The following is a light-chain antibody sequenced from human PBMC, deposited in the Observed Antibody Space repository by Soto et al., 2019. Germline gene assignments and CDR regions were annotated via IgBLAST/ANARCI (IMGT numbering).Light chain of an antibody. J-gene: IGKJ4*01. V-gene: IGKV1-12*01. CDR3: QQANSFPLT. Sequence: IRITQSPSSLSASTGDRVTIPCRASQGISSYLAWYQQKPGKAPKLLIYAAPSLQSGVPSRFSGSGSGTDFTLTISSLQPEDFATYYCQQANSFPLTFGGGTKVDI. CDR1: QGISSY. CDR2: AAP.